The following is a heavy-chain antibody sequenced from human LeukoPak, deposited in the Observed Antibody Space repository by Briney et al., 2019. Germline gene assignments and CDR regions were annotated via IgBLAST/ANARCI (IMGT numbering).Heavy chain of an antibody. CDR2: ISYDGSKE. CDR3: AKEYSSGWYYFDN. D-gene: IGHD6-19*01. CDR1: GFTFSGNG. V-gene: IGHV3-30*18. Sequence: GRSLRLSCAASGFTFSGNGMHWVRQAPGKGLEWVAVISYDGSKEYYADSVKGRFTISRDNSRNTLYVQMNSLRAEDAAVYYCAKEYSSGWYYFDNWGQGTLVTVSS. J-gene: IGHJ4*02.